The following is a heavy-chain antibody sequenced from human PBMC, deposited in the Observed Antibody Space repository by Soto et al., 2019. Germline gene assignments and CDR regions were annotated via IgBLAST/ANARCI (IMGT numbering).Heavy chain of an antibody. V-gene: IGHV4-34*01. CDR2: INHSGST. D-gene: IGHD6-6*01. CDR3: AREGWSIAAPNYYGMDV. CDR1: GGSFSCYY. J-gene: IGHJ6*02. Sequence: PSETLSLTCAVYGGSFSCYYWSWIRQPPGKGLEWIGEINHSGSTNYNPSLKSRVTISVDTSKNQFSLKLSSVTAADTAVYYCAREGWSIAAPNYYGMDVWGQGTTVTVSS.